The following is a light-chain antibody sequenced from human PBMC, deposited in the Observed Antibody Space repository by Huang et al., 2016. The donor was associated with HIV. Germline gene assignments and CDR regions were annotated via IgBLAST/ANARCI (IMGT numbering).Light chain of an antibody. Sequence: EIVLTQSPGTLSLSPGERATLSCWASRSVSSFHLAWFQQRPGQAPRRLIYGASSRATGIPHRFRGSGSGTDFTLTISRLEPEDSAVYYCQQYGNASFTFGGGTTVEIK. J-gene: IGKJ4*01. V-gene: IGKV3-20*01. CDR3: QQYGNASFT. CDR2: GAS. CDR1: RSVSSFH.